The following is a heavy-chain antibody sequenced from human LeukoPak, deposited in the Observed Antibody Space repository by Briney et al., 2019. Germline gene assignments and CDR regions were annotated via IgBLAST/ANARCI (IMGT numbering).Heavy chain of an antibody. CDR3: AELGITMIGGV. CDR2: ISSSGSTI. Sequence: GGSLRLSCAASGFTFSSYEMNWVRQAPGKGLEWVSYISSSGSTIYYADSVKGRFTISRDNAKNSLYLQMNSLRAEDTAVYYCAELGITMIGGVWGKGTTITVSS. D-gene: IGHD3-10*02. CDR1: GFTFSSYE. J-gene: IGHJ6*03. V-gene: IGHV3-48*03.